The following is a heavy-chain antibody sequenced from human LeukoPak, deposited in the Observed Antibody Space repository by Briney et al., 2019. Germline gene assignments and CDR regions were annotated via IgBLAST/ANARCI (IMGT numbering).Heavy chain of an antibody. J-gene: IGHJ4*02. CDR3: AKEGVVAETYVGY. V-gene: IGHV3-23*01. D-gene: IGHD2-15*01. CDR2: ISGSGGSA. CDR1: GFTFSSYA. Sequence: GGSLRLSCAASGFTFSSYAMSWVRQAPGTGLEWVSAISGSGGSAYSADSVKGRVTIYKDDPKSTLYLQMNRLRGEHTTVYYCAKEGVVAETYVGYWRQGTLVTVSS.